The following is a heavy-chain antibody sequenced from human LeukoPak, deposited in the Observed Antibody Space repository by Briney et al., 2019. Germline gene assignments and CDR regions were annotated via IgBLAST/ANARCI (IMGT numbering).Heavy chain of an antibody. CDR3: ATMSLGT. CDR1: GFTFRSYA. J-gene: IGHJ5*02. CDR2: VSQNGDGT. Sequence: GGSLRLSCAASGFTFRSYAMHWLRQAPGKGLEYVSAVSQNGDGTYYANSVKGRFTISRDNSKNMEYLQMGSLRPDDTAVYYCATMSLGTWGQGTLVTVSS. V-gene: IGHV3-64*01. D-gene: IGHD1-26*01.